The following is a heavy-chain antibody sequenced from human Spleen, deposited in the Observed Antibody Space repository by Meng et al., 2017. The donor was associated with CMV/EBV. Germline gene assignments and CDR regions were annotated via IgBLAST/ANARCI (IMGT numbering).Heavy chain of an antibody. CDR3: ARGGVYDFYGMDV. CDR1: GGSISSYY. J-gene: IGHJ6*02. D-gene: IGHD3-16*01. CDR2: IYYSGST. Sequence: SETLSLTCTVSGGSISSYYWSWIRQPPGKGLEWIGYIYYSGSTNYNPSLKSRVTISVDTSKNQFSLKLSSVTAADTAVYYCARGGVYDFYGMDVWGQGTTVTVSS. V-gene: IGHV4-59*01.